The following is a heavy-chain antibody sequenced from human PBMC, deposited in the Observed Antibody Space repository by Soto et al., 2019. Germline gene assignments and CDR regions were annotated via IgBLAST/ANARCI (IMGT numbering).Heavy chain of an antibody. V-gene: IGHV4-31*03. D-gene: IGHD5-18*01. J-gene: IGHJ6*02. CDR1: GGSISSGGYY. Sequence: SETLSLTCTVSGGSISSGGYYWGWIRQHPGKGLEWIGYIYYSGSTYYNPSLKSRVTISVDTSKNQFSLKLSSVTAADTAVYYCARDKVDGGYSYGYYYYGMDVWGQGTTVTVSS. CDR3: ARDKVDGGYSYGYYYYGMDV. CDR2: IYYSGST.